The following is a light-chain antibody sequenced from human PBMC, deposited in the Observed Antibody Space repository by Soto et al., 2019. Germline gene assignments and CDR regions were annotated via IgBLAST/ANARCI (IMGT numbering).Light chain of an antibody. CDR3: QQCGISTWP. CDR2: GAS. V-gene: IGKV3-20*01. J-gene: IGKJ1*01. CDR1: QTVSSCY. Sequence: EIVLTQSPGILSLSTGERATLSCRASQTVSSCYLAWYQQKPGQATRLLIYGASTRATGIPDRFNGSGSGTDFTLTISRLEPEDFAVYYCQQCGISTWPFGQGTKVDIK.